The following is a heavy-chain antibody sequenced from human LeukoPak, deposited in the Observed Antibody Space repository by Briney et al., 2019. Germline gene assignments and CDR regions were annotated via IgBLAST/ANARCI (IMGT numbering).Heavy chain of an antibody. CDR2: IYTSGST. J-gene: IGHJ5*02. D-gene: IGHD3-3*01. V-gene: IGHV4-4*07. Sequence: PSETLSLTCTVSGGSISSYYWSWIRQPAGKGLEWIGRIYTSGSTNYNPSLKSRVTMSVDTSKNQFSLKLSSVTAADTAVYYCARDLSSPYYDFWSGYLYRFDPWGQGTLVTVSS. CDR3: ARDLSSPYYDFWSGYLYRFDP. CDR1: GGSISSYY.